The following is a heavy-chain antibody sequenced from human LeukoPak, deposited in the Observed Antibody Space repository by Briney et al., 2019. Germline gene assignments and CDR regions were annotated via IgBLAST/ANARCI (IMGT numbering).Heavy chain of an antibody. J-gene: IGHJ4*02. CDR1: GFTVSNNH. V-gene: IGHV3-53*01. Sequence: GGSLRLSCAASGFTVSNNHMSWVRRAPGKGLEWVSIIYSGGSTSYADSVKGRFTISRDNSKNTLYLQMNSLRAEDTAVYYCARRSPIAAAGTRRLEDWGQGTLVTVSS. CDR3: ARRSPIAAAGTRRLED. CDR2: IYSGGST. D-gene: IGHD6-13*01.